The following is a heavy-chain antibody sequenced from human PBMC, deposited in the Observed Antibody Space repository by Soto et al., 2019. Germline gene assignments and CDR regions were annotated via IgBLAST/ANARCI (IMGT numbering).Heavy chain of an antibody. V-gene: IGHV1-46*01. CDR2: INPNGGST. J-gene: IGHJ4*02. Sequence: QVHLVQSGAEVKKPGASVKVSCKASGYLFINYYIHWVRQAPGQGLEWIGIINPNGGSTNYDQKFRGRVTMARDTSTSTVYMDLSSLRSADTAVYYCARDLAAADYWGQGTLVTVSS. D-gene: IGHD6-13*01. CDR1: GYLFINYY. CDR3: ARDLAAADY.